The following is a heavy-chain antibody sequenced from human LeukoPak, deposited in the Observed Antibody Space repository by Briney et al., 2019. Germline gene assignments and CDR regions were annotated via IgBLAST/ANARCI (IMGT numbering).Heavy chain of an antibody. CDR1: GGTFSSYA. CDR3: ARGIAAAGTPLHWFDP. Sequence: GASVKVSCKASGGTFSSYAISWVRQAPGQGLEWMGGIIPIFGTANYAQKFLGRVTITADKSTSTAYMELSSLRSEDTAVYYCARGIAAAGTPLHWFDPWGQGTLVTVSS. D-gene: IGHD6-13*01. V-gene: IGHV1-69*06. J-gene: IGHJ5*02. CDR2: IIPIFGTA.